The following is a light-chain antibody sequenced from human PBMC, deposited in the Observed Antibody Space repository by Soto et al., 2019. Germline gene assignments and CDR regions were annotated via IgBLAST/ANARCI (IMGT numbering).Light chain of an antibody. CDR1: QSVSSN. V-gene: IGKV3-15*01. CDR2: GAS. J-gene: IGKJ2*01. Sequence: EIVMTQSPVTLSVSPGERATLSCRASQSVSSNLAWYQQKPGQDPRLLIYGASTRATGIPDRFSGSGSGTEFTLTIGSLQSEDFAVYYCQQYNVWRTFGQGTKLEIK. CDR3: QQYNVWRT.